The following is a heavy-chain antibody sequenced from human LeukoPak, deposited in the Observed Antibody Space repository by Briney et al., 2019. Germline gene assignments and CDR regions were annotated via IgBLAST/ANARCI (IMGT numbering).Heavy chain of an antibody. D-gene: IGHD3-10*01. CDR1: GGSISGYY. J-gene: IGHJ6*02. CDR3: ARGVPHLDV. CDR2: IYDSGST. Sequence: SETLSLTCTVSGGSISGYYWSWIRQPPGKGLEWMGSIYDSGSTNYNPSLKSRLTISVDTSKNQFSLKLNSVTAADTAVYYCARGVPHLDVWGQGTTVTVSS. V-gene: IGHV4-59*01.